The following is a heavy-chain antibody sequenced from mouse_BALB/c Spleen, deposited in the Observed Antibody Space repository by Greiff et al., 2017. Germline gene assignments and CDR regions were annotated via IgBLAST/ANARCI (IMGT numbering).Heavy chain of an antibody. Sequence: QVQLKQSGPGLVAPSQSLSITCTVSGFSLTSYGVHWVRQPPGKGLEWLGVIWAGGSTNYNSALMSRLSISKDNSKSQVFLKMNSLQTDDTARYYCARDQRYYGRSYGEAMDYWGQGTSVTVSS. CDR2: IWAGGST. V-gene: IGHV2-9*02. J-gene: IGHJ4*01. CDR3: ARDQRYYGRSYGEAMDY. D-gene: IGHD1-1*01. CDR1: GFSLTSYG.